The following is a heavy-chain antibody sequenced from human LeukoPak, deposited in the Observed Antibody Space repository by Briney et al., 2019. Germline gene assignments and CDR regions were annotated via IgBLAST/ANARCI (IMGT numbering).Heavy chain of an antibody. J-gene: IGHJ4*02. V-gene: IGHV3-48*04. Sequence: GGSLRLSCAASGFTFSSHSMNWVRQAPGKGLEWVSFISDSGSTIYYADSVKGRFTISRDNAKNSLYLQMDSLRAEDTAVYYCARRDGPIDYWGQGTLVTVSS. CDR2: ISDSGSTI. D-gene: IGHD5-24*01. CDR1: GFTFSSHS. CDR3: ARRDGPIDY.